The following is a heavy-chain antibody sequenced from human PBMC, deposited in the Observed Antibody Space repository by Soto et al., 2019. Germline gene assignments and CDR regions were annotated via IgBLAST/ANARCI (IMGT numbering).Heavy chain of an antibody. D-gene: IGHD3-10*01. CDR3: TTDGSFGGVVVAFHL. CDR2: IKSRAAGGAI. J-gene: IGHJ3*01. CDR1: GFSFRDAW. V-gene: IGHV3-15*07. Sequence: EVQMVESGGGLVKPGGSLRLSCAVSGFSFRDAWMNWVRQAPGKGLEWVGRIKSRAAGGAIDYAAPVKGRFTISRDDSEDTLYLQINSLTPEDTAMYYCTTDGSFGGVVVAFHLWGQGTMISVSS.